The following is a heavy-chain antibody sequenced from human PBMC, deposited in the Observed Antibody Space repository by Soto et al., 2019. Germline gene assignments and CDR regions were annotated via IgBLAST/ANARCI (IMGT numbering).Heavy chain of an antibody. CDR3: ARREIQGPIDY. CDR2: IYYSGTT. Sequence: SETLSLTCAVSGYSISSSSWWGWIRQPPGKGLEWIGYIYYSGTTYYNPSLKSRVTMSVDTSKNQFSLKLTSVTAVDTAVYYCARREIQGPIDYWGQGTLVTVPQ. CDR1: GYSISSSSW. D-gene: IGHD1-26*01. V-gene: IGHV4-28*01. J-gene: IGHJ4*02.